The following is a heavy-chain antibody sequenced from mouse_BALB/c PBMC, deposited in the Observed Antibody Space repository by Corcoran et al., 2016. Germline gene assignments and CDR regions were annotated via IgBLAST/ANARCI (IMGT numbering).Heavy chain of an antibody. J-gene: IGHJ3*01. D-gene: IGHD1-1*01. CDR2: INPYNGGT. V-gene: IGHV1-18*01. CDR3: AREDYYGSSHFAY. Sequence: EVQLQQSGPELVKPGASMKLSCKASGYSFTGYTMNWVKQSHGQNLEWIGLINPYNGGTSYNQKFKGKATLTVDKSSSTAYMELLSLTSEDSAVEYCAREDYYGSSHFAYWGQGTLVTVSA. CDR1: GYSFTGYT.